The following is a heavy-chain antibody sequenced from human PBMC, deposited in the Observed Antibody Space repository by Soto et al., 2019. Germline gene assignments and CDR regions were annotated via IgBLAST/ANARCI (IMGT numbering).Heavy chain of an antibody. J-gene: IGHJ5*02. Sequence: QVQLVQSGAEVKKPGSSVKVSCKASGGTFSSYAISWVRQAPGQGLEWMGGIIPIFGTANYAQKFQGRVTITADESKSTDYMELNSLRSEDTAVYYCAMRGAARQGGTWFDPWGQGTLVTVSS. CDR3: AMRGAARQGGTWFDP. CDR2: IIPIFGTA. V-gene: IGHV1-69*01. D-gene: IGHD6-6*01. CDR1: GGTFSSYA.